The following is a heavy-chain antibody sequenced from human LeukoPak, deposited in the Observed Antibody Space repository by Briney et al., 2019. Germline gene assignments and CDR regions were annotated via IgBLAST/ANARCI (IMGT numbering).Heavy chain of an antibody. Sequence: PSETLSLTCTVSGGSISSSSYYWGWILQPPGKGLEWIGSIYYSGSTYYNPSLKSRVTISVDTSKNQFSLKLSSVTAANTAVYYCAGITIFGVVIDAFDIWGQGTMVTVSS. CDR2: IYYSGST. D-gene: IGHD3-3*01. CDR1: GGSISSSSYY. CDR3: AGITIFGVVIDAFDI. J-gene: IGHJ3*02. V-gene: IGHV4-39*01.